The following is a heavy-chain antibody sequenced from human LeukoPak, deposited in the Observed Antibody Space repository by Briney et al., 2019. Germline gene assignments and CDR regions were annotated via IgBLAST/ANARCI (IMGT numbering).Heavy chain of an antibody. Sequence: ASVKVSCKASGYTFTGYYMHWVRQAPGQGLEWMGWINPNSGGTNYAQKFQGRVTMTRDTSISTAYMELSRLRSDDTAVYYCARGGTLVPSYYYYYMDVWGKGTTVTISS. D-gene: IGHD2-21*01. CDR1: GYTFTGYY. CDR3: ARGGTLVPSYYYYYMDV. CDR2: INPNSGGT. V-gene: IGHV1-2*02. J-gene: IGHJ6*03.